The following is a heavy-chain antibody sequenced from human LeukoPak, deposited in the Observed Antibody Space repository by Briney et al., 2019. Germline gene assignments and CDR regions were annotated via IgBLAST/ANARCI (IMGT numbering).Heavy chain of an antibody. CDR1: GFTFSSYA. Sequence: GGSLRLSCAASGFTFSSYAMSWVRQAPGKGLEWVSAISGSGGSTYYADSVKGRFTISRDNSKNTLYLQMNSLGAEDTAVYYCAKAPYYGDYPYFDYWGQGTLVTVSS. J-gene: IGHJ4*02. V-gene: IGHV3-23*01. CDR3: AKAPYYGDYPYFDY. CDR2: ISGSGGST. D-gene: IGHD4-17*01.